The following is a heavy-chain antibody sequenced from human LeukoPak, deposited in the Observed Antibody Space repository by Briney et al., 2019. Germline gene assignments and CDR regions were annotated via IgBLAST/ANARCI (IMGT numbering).Heavy chain of an antibody. CDR1: GGSISSRGYY. V-gene: IGHV4-39*01. CDR2: ITYSGST. CDR3: ARRGDSYAVFDY. Sequence: MTSETLSLTCTVSGGSISSRGYYWGWIRQPPGKGLEWIGTITYSGSTYFSPSVKSRVTMSMDTSKNQFSLKLSSVTAADTAVYYCARRGDSYAVFDYWGQGTLVTVSS. D-gene: IGHD5-18*01. J-gene: IGHJ4*02.